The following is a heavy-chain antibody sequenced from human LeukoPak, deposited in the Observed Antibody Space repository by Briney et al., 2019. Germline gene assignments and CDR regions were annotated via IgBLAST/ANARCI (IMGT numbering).Heavy chain of an antibody. V-gene: IGHV3-21*01. J-gene: IGHJ4*02. Sequence: PGVSLRLSCAASGFTFSSYAMNWVRQAPGKGLEWVSSISSSSNHIYYADSVKGRFTISRDNAKNSLYLQINSLGAEDTAVYYCARVLVYWGQGTLVTVSS. CDR3: ARVLVY. CDR2: ISSSSNHI. D-gene: IGHD2-15*01. CDR1: GFTFSSYA.